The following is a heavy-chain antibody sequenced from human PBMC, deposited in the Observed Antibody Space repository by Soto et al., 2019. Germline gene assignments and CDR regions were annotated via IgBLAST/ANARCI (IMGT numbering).Heavy chain of an antibody. CDR1: GFTFSSYS. CDR2: ISSSSTI. V-gene: IGHV3-48*01. J-gene: IGHJ4*02. CDR3: ARDRDFDY. Sequence: GGSLRLSCAASGFTFSSYSMNWVRQAPGKGLEWVSYISSSSTIYYADSVKGRFTISRDNAKNSLYLQMNSLRAEDTAVYYCARDRDFDYWGQGTLVTVSS.